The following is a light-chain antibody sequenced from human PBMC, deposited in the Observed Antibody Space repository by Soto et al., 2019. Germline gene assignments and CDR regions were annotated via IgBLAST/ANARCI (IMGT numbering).Light chain of an antibody. CDR1: QSVSSN. Sequence: EIVMTQSPATLSVSPGERATLSCRASQSVSSNLAWYQKNPGQAPTLLIYGASTRATGIPARFSGSGSGTEFTLTISSLQSEDFAVYYWQQYNNWPPYTFGQGTKLEIK. CDR3: QQYNNWPPYT. J-gene: IGKJ2*01. CDR2: GAS. V-gene: IGKV3-15*01.